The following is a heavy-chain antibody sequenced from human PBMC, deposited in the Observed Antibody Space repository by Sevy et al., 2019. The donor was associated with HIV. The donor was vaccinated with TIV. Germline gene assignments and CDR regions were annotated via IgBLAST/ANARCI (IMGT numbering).Heavy chain of an antibody. Sequence: GGSLRLSCAASGFTVNSNYMTWVRQAPGKGLEGVSVIHSDDTTYHADSVKDGFTISRDNFKNTLYLHMSSLRAEDTAVYYYARGESGYGYALNYWGQGTLVTVSS. D-gene: IGHD5-18*01. CDR3: ARGESGYGYALNY. J-gene: IGHJ4*02. CDR1: GFTVNSNY. CDR2: IHSDDTT. V-gene: IGHV3-66*01.